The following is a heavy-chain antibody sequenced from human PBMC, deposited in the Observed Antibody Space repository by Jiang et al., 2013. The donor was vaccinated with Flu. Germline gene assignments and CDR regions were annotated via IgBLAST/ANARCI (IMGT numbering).Heavy chain of an antibody. J-gene: IGHJ3*02. Sequence: LLKPSETLSLTCTVSGGSISSYYWSWIRQPPGKGLEWIGYIYYSGSTNYNPSLKSRVTISVDTSKNQFSLKLSSVTAADTAVYYCARKGVRVVGAFDIWGQGTMVTVSS. CDR1: GGSISSYY. CDR3: ARKGVRVVGAFDI. CDR2: IYYSGST. V-gene: IGHV4-59*01. D-gene: IGHD2-15*01.